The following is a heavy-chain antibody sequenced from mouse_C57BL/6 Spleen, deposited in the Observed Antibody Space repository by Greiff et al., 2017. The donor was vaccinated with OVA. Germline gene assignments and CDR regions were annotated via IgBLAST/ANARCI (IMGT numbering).Heavy chain of an antibody. V-gene: IGHV1-54*01. J-gene: IGHJ1*03. CDR2: INPGSGGT. CDR1: GYAFTNYL. CDR3: ARGGDYGYFDV. Sequence: VKLMESGAELVRPGTSVKVSCKASGYAFTNYLIEWVKQRPGQGLEWIGVINPGSGGTNYNEKFKGKATLTADKSSSTAYMQLSSLASEDSAVYFGARGGDYGYFDVWGTGTTVTVSS.